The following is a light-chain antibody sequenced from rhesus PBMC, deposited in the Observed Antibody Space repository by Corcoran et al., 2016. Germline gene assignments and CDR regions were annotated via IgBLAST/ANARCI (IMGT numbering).Light chain of an antibody. CDR1: QGISTY. V-gene: IGKV1-43*02. J-gene: IGKJ4*01. CDR3: LQYNSDPLT. Sequence: DIQMTQSPSSLSASVGDRVTITCRASQGISTYLNWYQQKPGKAPKRLIYSASSLESGVPSRFSGSGSGTDFTLTRSSLQPEDFATDYCLQYNSDPLTFGGGTKVEIK. CDR2: SAS.